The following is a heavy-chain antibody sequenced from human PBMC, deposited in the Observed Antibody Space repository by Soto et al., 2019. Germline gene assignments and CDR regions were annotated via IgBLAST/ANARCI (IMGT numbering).Heavy chain of an antibody. Sequence: GGSLRLSCAASGGTFIDYYMNWVRQAPGTGLEWVSSISSGSGYIYYADSVKGRFTISRDNAKNSLFLQINSLRAEDTAVYYCARGRPLDLWGQGALVTVSS. CDR1: GGTFIDYY. CDR2: ISSGSGYI. V-gene: IGHV3-21*01. CDR3: ARGRPLDL. J-gene: IGHJ5*02.